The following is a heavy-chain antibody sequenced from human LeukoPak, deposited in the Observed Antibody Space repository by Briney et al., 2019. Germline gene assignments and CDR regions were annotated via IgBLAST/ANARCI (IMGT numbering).Heavy chain of an antibody. CDR3: ASARSEVTGYYDSSGYYFAY. Sequence: GGSLRLSCAASGFTFSSYAMSWVRQAPGKGLERVAVISYDGSNKYYADSVKGRFTISRDNSKNTLYLQMNSLRAEDTAVYYCASARSEVTGYYDSSGYYFAYWGQGTLVTVSS. V-gene: IGHV3-30-3*01. CDR2: ISYDGSNK. D-gene: IGHD3-22*01. J-gene: IGHJ4*02. CDR1: GFTFSSYA.